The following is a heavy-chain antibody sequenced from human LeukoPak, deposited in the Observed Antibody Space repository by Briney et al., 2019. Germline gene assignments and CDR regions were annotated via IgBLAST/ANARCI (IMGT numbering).Heavy chain of an antibody. CDR3: AKEGYYGDYWNGMFDY. D-gene: IGHD4-17*01. J-gene: IGHJ4*02. CDR2: ISGSGGST. Sequence: GGSLRLSCAASGFTFSSYWMHWVRQAPGKGLEWVSAISGSGGSTYYADSVKGRFSISRDNSKNTLYLQMNSLRAEDTAIYYCAKEGYYGDYWNGMFDYWGQGTLVTVSS. V-gene: IGHV3-23*01. CDR1: GFTFSSYW.